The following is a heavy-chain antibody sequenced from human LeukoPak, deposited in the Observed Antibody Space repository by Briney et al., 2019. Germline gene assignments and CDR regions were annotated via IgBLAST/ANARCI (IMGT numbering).Heavy chain of an antibody. Sequence: GGSLRLSCAASGFTFSSCAMHWVRQAPGKGLEWVAVISYDGSNKYYADSVKGRFTISRDNSKNTLYLLMNSLSAEDTALYYCAKEQTSSGYFDYWGQGTLVTVSS. CDR3: AKEQTSSGYFDY. CDR1: GFTFSSCA. CDR2: ISYDGSNK. D-gene: IGHD3-10*01. V-gene: IGHV3-30-3*01. J-gene: IGHJ4*02.